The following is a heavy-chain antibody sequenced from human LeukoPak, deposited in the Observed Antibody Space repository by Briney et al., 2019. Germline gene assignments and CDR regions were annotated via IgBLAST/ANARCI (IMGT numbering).Heavy chain of an antibody. Sequence: SQTLSLTCTVSGGSISSGYYYWSWIRQPAGKGLDWIGRIYTSGSTNYNPSLNSRVTISVDTSKNQFSQKLSSVTAADTSVYYCVRVRSNGVSYLFDYWGQGTLVTVSS. J-gene: IGHJ4*02. CDR2: IYTSGST. V-gene: IGHV4-61*02. D-gene: IGHD2-8*01. CDR1: GGSISSGYYY. CDR3: VRVRSNGVSYLFDY.